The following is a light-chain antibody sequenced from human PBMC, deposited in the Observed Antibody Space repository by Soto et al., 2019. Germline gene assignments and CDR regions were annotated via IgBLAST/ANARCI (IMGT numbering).Light chain of an antibody. CDR1: QSISSW. V-gene: IGKV1-5*01. J-gene: IGKJ1*01. CDR2: DAS. Sequence: DIQMTQSPSTLSASVGDRVTITCRANQSISSWLAWYQQKPGKAPKLLIYDASSLESGVPSRFSGSGSGTEFTLTISSLQPDDFATYYCQQYNSYPLFGQGTKVEIK. CDR3: QQYNSYPL.